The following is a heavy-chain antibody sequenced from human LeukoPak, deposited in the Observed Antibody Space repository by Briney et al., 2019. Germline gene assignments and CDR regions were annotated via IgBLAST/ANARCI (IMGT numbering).Heavy chain of an antibody. V-gene: IGHV1-69*01. J-gene: IGHJ4*02. Sequence: SVKLSCKASGGTFSSYAISWVRQAPRQGLEWMGGIIPIFGTANYAQKFQGRVTITADESTSTAYMELSSLRAEDTAVYYCATDYDYVWGFDYWGQGTLVTVSS. CDR1: GGTFSSYA. CDR2: IIPIFGTA. CDR3: ATDYDYVWGFDY. D-gene: IGHD3-16*01.